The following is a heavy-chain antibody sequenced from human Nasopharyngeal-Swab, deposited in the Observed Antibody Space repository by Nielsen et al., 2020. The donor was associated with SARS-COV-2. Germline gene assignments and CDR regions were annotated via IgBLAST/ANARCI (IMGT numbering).Heavy chain of an antibody. D-gene: IGHD6-19*01. V-gene: IGHV3-21*01. J-gene: IGHJ4*02. CDR3: ARDLGSGWALDY. CDR2: ISSRSNYI. CDR1: GFTLRNYD. Sequence: GESLKISCVGSGFTLRNYDMGWVRQTPGKGLEWVSGISSRSNYIYYADSVKGRFTISRDSAKNSLFLQMNSLRVEDTAVYFCARDLGSGWALDYWGQGSLVTVSS.